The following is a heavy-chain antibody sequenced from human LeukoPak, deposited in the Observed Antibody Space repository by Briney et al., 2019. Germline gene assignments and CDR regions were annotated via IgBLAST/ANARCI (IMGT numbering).Heavy chain of an antibody. CDR1: GFTFSSYA. Sequence: GGSLRLSCAASGFTFSSYAMSWVRQAPGKGLEWVSAISGSGGSTYYADSVKGRFTISRDNSKNTLYLQMNSLRAEDTAVYYCARRKASLYGMDVWGQGTTVTVSS. CDR2: ISGSGGST. V-gene: IGHV3-23*01. J-gene: IGHJ6*02. D-gene: IGHD6-6*01. CDR3: ARRKASLYGMDV.